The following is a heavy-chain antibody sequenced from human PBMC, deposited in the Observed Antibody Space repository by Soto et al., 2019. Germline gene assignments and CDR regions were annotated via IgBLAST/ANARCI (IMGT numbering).Heavy chain of an antibody. CDR2: SRDKPQGYST. D-gene: IGHD3-22*01. J-gene: IGHJ4*02. V-gene: IGHV3-72*01. CDR3: VRATYLSDSSGYTRCLDY. Sequence: VGSLRLSCAASGFTLSDHYIDWVRQAPGKGLEWVGRSRDKPQGYSTAYAASVKGRFTTSRDESKNSAYLQMNSLKTEDTAVYYCVRATYLSDSSGYTRCLDYWGQGTLVTVSS. CDR1: GFTLSDHY.